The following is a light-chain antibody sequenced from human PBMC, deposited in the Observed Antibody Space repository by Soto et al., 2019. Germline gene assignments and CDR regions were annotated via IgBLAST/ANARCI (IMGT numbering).Light chain of an antibody. J-gene: IGKJ2*01. CDR2: DAL. V-gene: IGKV1-5*01. CDR3: KQYDTYFRYT. Sequence: DIQMTQSPSTLSASVGDRVTITCRASQSISSRLAWYQKKPGKAPKLLIYDALNLESGVPSRFSGSGSGTEVTLSIGSLQPDDVATYYCKQYDTYFRYTFGQGTKLEIK. CDR1: QSISSR.